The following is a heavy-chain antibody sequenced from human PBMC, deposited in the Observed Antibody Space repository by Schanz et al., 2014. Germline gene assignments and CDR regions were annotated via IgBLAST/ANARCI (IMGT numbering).Heavy chain of an antibody. J-gene: IGHJ6*02. V-gene: IGHV1-46*01. CDR3: ARNYGGHSEESDRYGMDV. Sequence: QVQLVQSGPEVKKPGASVRVSCKASGYTFTMNGVSWVRQAPGQGLEWMGIINPSGGSTTYAQKFQGRVTMTSDTSTSTVYMELSSLRSEDTAVYYCARNYGGHSEESDRYGMDVWGQGTTVTVSS. CDR1: GYTFTMNG. D-gene: IGHD4-17*01. CDR2: INPSGGST.